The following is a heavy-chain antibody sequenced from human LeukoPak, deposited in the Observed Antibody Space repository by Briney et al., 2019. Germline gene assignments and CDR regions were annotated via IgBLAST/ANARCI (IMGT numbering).Heavy chain of an antibody. D-gene: IGHD1-26*01. CDR2: ICYRGGIT. CDR3: AKSSIVSGPDFRLYFDL. Sequence: PAGSLRLSCAASGFTFSDYGMSWVRQAPGKGLEWVSLICYRGGITYYADSVKDRVTISRDNSLDTLCRQMNSLQAEDTAICYCAKSSIVSGPDFRLYFDLWGRGALVTVSS. J-gene: IGHJ2*01. CDR1: GFTFSDYG. V-gene: IGHV3-23*01.